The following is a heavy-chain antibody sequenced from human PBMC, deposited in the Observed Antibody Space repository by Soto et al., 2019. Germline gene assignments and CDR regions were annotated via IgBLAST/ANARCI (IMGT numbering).Heavy chain of an antibody. CDR1: GFTFGDYA. D-gene: IGHD6-6*01. Sequence: PGGSLRLSCTASGFTFGDYAMSWFRQAPGKGLEWVGFIRSKAYGGTTEYAASVKGRFTISRDDSKSTAYLQMNSLKTEDTAVYYCTRDLGYSSSAGYYYGMDVWGQGTTVTVSS. CDR2: IRSKAYGGTT. J-gene: IGHJ6*02. CDR3: TRDLGYSSSAGYYYGMDV. V-gene: IGHV3-49*03.